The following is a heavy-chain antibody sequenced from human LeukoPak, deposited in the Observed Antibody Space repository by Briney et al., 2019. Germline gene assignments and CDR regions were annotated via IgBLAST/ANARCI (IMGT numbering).Heavy chain of an antibody. D-gene: IGHD3-3*01. V-gene: IGHV4-34*01. Sequence: SETLSLTCAVYGGSFSGYYWSWIRQPPGKGLEWIGEINHSGSTNYNPSLKSRVTISVDTSKNQFSLKLSSVTAADTAVYYCARGRTYYDFWSGRPFDYWGQEPWSPSPQ. J-gene: IGHJ4*01. CDR2: INHSGST. CDR1: GGSFSGYY. CDR3: ARGRTYYDFWSGRPFDY.